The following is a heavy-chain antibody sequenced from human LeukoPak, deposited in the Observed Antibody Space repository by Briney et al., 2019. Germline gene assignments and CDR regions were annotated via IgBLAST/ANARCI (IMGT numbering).Heavy chain of an antibody. V-gene: IGHV4-59*08. CDR1: GGSFSGYY. CDR3: ARGGRYFDWLPLDY. J-gene: IGHJ4*02. D-gene: IGHD3-9*01. Sequence: PSETLSLTCAVYGGSFSGYYWSWIRQPPGKGLEWIGYIYYSGSTNYNPSLKSRVTISVDTSKNQFSLKLSSVTAADTAVYYCARGGRYFDWLPLDYWGQGTLVTVSS. CDR2: IYYSGST.